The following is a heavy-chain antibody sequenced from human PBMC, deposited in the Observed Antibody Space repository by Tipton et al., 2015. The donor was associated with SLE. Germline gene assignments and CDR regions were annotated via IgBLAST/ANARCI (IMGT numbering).Heavy chain of an antibody. CDR2: IYYGGNT. CDR3: ARQGRQLMTGPFDS. D-gene: IGHD1-1*01. CDR1: GYSISSGFH. J-gene: IGHJ5*01. Sequence: LRLSCAVSGYSISSGFHWGWIQQPPGEGLEWIGTIYYGGNTYSNSSLKNRVSISLDTSRNQFSLELNSVTAADTAVYYCARQGRQLMTGPFDSWGQGTLVTVSS. V-gene: IGHV4-38-2*01.